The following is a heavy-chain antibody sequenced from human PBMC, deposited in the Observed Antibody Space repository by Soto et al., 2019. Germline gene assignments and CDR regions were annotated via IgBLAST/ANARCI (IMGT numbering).Heavy chain of an antibody. CDR3: AKDRGIAVAGPIDY. J-gene: IGHJ4*02. CDR1: GFTFSSYA. CDR2: ISGSGGST. D-gene: IGHD6-19*01. V-gene: IGHV3-23*01. Sequence: EVQLLESGGGLVQPGGSLRLSCAASGFTFSSYAMSWVRQAPGKGLEWVSAISGSGGSTYYPDSVKGRFTISRDNSKNTLYLQMNSLRAEDTAVYYCAKDRGIAVAGPIDYWGQGTLVTVSS.